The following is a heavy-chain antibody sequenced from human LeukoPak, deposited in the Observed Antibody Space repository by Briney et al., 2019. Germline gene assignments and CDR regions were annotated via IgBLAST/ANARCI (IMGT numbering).Heavy chain of an antibody. CDR1: GYTFTSYD. CDR2: MNPNSGNT. V-gene: IGHV1-8*03. Sequence: ASVKVSCKASGYTFTSYDINWVRQATGQGLEWMGWMNPNSGNTGYAQKFQGRVTITRNTSISTAYMELSSLTSEDTAVYYCARESAPAWTLRYFDWARDNWFDPWGQGTLVTVSS. CDR3: ARESAPAWTLRYFDWARDNWFDP. D-gene: IGHD3-9*01. J-gene: IGHJ5*02.